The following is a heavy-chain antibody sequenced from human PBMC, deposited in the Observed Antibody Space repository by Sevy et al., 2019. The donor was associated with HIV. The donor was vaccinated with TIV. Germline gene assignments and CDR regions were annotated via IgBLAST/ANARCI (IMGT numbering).Heavy chain of an antibody. D-gene: IGHD3-22*01. CDR3: ARVANYDSRGYSRVAGYYYYMDV. CDR2: ISAYNGNT. J-gene: IGHJ6*03. CDR1: GYTFTSYD. V-gene: IGHV1-18*01. Sequence: ASVKVSCKASGYTFTSYDINWVRQAPGQGLEWMGWISAYNGNTNYAQKLQGRVPMTTDTSTGTAYMELRSLRSDDTVVDYCARVANYDSRGYSRVAGYYYYMDVWGKGTTVTVSS.